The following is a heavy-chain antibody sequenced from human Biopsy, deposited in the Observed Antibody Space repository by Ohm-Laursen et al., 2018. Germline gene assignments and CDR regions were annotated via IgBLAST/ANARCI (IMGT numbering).Heavy chain of an antibody. V-gene: IGHV3-15*01. CDR1: GLTFTTAL. J-gene: IGHJ4*02. D-gene: IGHD3-16*02. CDR3: TTYQY. CDR2: IKSKTDGGTI. Sequence: SLSLSCAASGLTFTTALMSWVRQAPGQGLEWVGRIKSKTDGGTIDYAASVKGRIIISRDDSKKTVYLQMNNLKTEDTGVYYCTTYQYWGQGTLVTVSS.